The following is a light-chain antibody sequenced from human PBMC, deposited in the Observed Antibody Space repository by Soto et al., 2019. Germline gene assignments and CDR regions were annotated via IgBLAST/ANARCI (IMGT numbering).Light chain of an antibody. J-gene: IGLJ2*01. CDR2: EVS. CDR3: SSFAGNNNLV. Sequence: QSALTQPPSASGSPGQSVTISCTGTSSDVGGYNYVSWYQQHPGKAPKLMISEVSKRPSGVPDRFSGSKYGNTASLTVSGLQAADEDDYFCSSFAGNNNLVFGGGTKVTVL. CDR1: SSDVGGYNY. V-gene: IGLV2-8*01.